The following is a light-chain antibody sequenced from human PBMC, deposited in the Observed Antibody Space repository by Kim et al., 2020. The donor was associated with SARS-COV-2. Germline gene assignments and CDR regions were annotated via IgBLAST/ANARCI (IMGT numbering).Light chain of an antibody. J-gene: IGKJ4*01. CDR2: AAS. V-gene: IGKV1-39*01. CDR1: QSISSY. Sequence: DIQMTQSPSSLSASVGDRVTITCRASQSISSYLNWYQQKPGKAPKLLLYAASNLQSGVPSRFSGSGSGTDFTLTISSLQPEDFATYYCQQSYSTPLTFGGGTKVDIK. CDR3: QQSYSTPLT.